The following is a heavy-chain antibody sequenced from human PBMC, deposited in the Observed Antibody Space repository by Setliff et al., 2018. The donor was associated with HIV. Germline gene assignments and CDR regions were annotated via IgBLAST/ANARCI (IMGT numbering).Heavy chain of an antibody. CDR2: IYYSGST. V-gene: IGHV4-39*07. CDR3: ARGAFIGYGILDY. J-gene: IGHJ4*02. D-gene: IGHD3-22*01. CDR1: GGSFSSDSYY. Sequence: KPSETLSLTCSVSGGSFSSDSYYWGWIRQFPGKGLEWIGSIYYSGSTYYHPSLKSRVTISVDTSKNQFSLKLSSVTAADTAVYYCARGAFIGYGILDYWGQGTLVTVSS.